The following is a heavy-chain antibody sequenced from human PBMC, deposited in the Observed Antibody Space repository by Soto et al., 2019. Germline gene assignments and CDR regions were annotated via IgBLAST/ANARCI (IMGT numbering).Heavy chain of an antibody. D-gene: IGHD5-18*01. CDR1: GGSISSGAYY. Sequence: QLQLQESGPGLVKPSQTLSLTCSVSGGSISSGAYYWSWIRHAAGKGLEWIGYIYYTGSAYYSPSLKSRVTISLDTSRDQFSLKVTSVTAADTVVYYCARTGYIYGSDAYDIWGRGTLVTVSS. CDR2: IYYTGSA. V-gene: IGHV4-31*03. J-gene: IGHJ3*02. CDR3: ARTGYIYGSDAYDI.